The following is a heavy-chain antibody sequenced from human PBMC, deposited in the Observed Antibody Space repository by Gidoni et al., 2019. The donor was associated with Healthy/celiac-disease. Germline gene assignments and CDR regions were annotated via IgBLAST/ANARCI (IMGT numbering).Heavy chain of an antibody. CDR2: IIPILGIA. J-gene: IGHJ2*01. D-gene: IGHD6-19*01. V-gene: IGHV1-69*04. CDR1: GGTFSSYA. Sequence: QVQLVQSGAEVKKHGSSVKVSCKASGGTFSSYALSWVRQAPGQGLEWIGRIIPILGIANYAQKFQGRVTITADKSTRTAFMELSSLRSEDTAVYYCARDSSDLTEQWPPELWYFDLWGRGTLVTVSS. CDR3: ARDSSDLTEQWPPELWYFDL.